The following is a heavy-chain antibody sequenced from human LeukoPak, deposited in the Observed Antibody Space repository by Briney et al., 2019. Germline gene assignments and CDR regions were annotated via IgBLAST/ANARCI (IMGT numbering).Heavy chain of an antibody. Sequence: SETLSLTCTVSGGSISSYYWSWNRQPPGKGLEWIGYIYYSGSTNYNPSLKSRLTISVDTSKNQFSLKLNSVTAADTAVYYCARDRSEFDYWGQGTLVTVSS. CDR3: ARDRSEFDY. V-gene: IGHV4-59*01. CDR2: IYYSGST. J-gene: IGHJ4*02. CDR1: GGSISSYY.